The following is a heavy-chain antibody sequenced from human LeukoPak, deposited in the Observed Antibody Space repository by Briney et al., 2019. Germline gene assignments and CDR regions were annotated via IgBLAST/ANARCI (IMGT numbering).Heavy chain of an antibody. J-gene: IGHJ6*04. D-gene: IGHD3-10*02. Sequence: GGSLRLSCAASGFTFSSFWMTWVRQAPGKGLEWVANIKQDGSEKYYVDSVKGRFTISRDNSKNSLYLQMNSLRAEDTAVYYCAELGITMIGGVWGKGTTVTISS. CDR1: GFTFSSFW. V-gene: IGHV3-7*01. CDR3: AELGITMIGGV. CDR2: IKQDGSEK.